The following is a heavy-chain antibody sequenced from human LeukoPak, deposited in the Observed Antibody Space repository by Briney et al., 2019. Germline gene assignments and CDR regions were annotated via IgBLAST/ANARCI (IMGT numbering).Heavy chain of an antibody. V-gene: IGHV3-21*01. CDR3: ARDAFDI. CDR2: ISNTNSYI. Sequence: KPGGSLRLSCAASGFTFSSYSMNWVRQALGKGLEWVSCISNTNSYIYYADSVKGRFTISRDNAKNSLYLQMNSLRAEDTAVYYCARDAFDIWGQGTMVTVSS. J-gene: IGHJ3*02. CDR1: GFTFSSYS.